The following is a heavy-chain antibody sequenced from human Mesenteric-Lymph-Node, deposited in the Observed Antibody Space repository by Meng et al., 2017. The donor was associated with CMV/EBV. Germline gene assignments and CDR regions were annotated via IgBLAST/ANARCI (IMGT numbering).Heavy chain of an antibody. CDR1: GFTFSSYA. V-gene: IGHV3-21*04. Sequence: GGSLRLSCAASGFTFSSYAMSWVRQAPGKGLEWVSSISSSNYVYTTDSLRGRFTISRDNAENSMYLQMNSLRAEDMALYYCAKDISGDLVGAFDIWGQGTMVTVSS. D-gene: IGHD5-12*01. CDR3: AKDISGDLVGAFDI. CDR2: ISSSNYV. J-gene: IGHJ3*02.